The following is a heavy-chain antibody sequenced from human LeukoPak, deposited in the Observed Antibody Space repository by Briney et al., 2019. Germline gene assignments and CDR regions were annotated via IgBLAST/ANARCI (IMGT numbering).Heavy chain of an antibody. V-gene: IGHV3-49*04. CDR2: IRSKAYGGTT. CDR3: TRLPSGFSFDY. J-gene: IGHJ4*02. CDR1: GFTFSSYA. Sequence: GGSLRLSCAASGFTFSSYAMSWVRQAPGKGLEWVGFIRSKAYGGTTEYAASVKDRFTISKDDSKSIAYLQMNSLKTEDTAVYYCTRLPSGFSFDYWGQGTLVTVSS. D-gene: IGHD6-19*01.